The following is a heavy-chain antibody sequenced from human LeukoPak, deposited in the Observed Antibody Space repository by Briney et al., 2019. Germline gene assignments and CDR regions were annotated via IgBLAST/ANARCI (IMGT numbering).Heavy chain of an antibody. J-gene: IGHJ2*01. CDR3: ATGWYFDF. CDR1: GFTFSNAW. CDR2: IKSKPDGGTT. V-gene: IGHV3-15*01. Sequence: GGSLRLSCAGSGFTFSNAWTSWVRQAPGKGLEWVGRIKSKPDGGTTDDAAPVKGRFTISRDDSQNTVYLLMNSLKIEDTGVYYCATGWYFDFWGRGTLVTVSS.